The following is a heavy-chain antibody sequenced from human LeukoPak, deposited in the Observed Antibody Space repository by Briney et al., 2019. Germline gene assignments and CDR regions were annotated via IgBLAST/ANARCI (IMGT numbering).Heavy chain of an antibody. CDR3: ARHRFINWNDGFDP. CDR2: IYTSGSA. J-gene: IGHJ5*02. D-gene: IGHD1-20*01. Sequence: SDTLSLTCTVSGGSISSYYWSWIRQPPGKGLECIGYIYTSGSANYNPSLKSRVTISVDTSKNQFSLKLSSVTAADTAVYYCARHRFINWNDGFDPWGQGTLVTVSS. V-gene: IGHV4-4*09. CDR1: GGSISSYY.